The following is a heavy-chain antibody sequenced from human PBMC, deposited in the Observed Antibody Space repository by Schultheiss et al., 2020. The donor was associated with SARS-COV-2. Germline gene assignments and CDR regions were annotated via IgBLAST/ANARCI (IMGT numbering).Heavy chain of an antibody. CDR2: IIPIFGTA. CDR3: ARSRDGQPRDWFDP. Sequence: GGSLRLSCAASGFTFSSYAMSWVRQAPGQGLEWMGGIIPIFGTANYAQKFQGRVTITADESTSTAYMELSSLRSEDTAVYYCARSRDGQPRDWFDPWGQGTLVTVSS. J-gene: IGHJ5*02. CDR1: GFTFSSYA. V-gene: IGHV1-69*01. D-gene: IGHD5-24*01.